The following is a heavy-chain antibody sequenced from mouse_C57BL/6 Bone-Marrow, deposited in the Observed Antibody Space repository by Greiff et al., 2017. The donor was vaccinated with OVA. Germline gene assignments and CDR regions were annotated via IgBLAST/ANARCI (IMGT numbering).Heavy chain of an antibody. CDR2: IDPETGGT. D-gene: IGHD1-1*01. CDR3: TRLFITTEDWYFDV. V-gene: IGHV1-15*01. J-gene: IGHJ1*03. CDR1: GSTFTDYE. Sequence: VKLMESGAELVRPGASVTLSCQASGSTFTDYEMHWVKQTPVHGLEWIGAIDPETGGTAYNQKFQGKAILTADKSSSTAYMELRSLTSEDSAVYYCTRLFITTEDWYFDVWGTGTTVTVSS.